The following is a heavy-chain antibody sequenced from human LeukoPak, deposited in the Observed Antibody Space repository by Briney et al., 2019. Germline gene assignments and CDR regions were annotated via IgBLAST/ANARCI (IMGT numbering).Heavy chain of an antibody. CDR3: AKGARGYSYGYEYYYYYMDV. J-gene: IGHJ6*03. Sequence: PGGSLRLSCAASGFTFSSYGMHWVRQAPGKGLEWVAVISYDGSNKYYADSVKGRFTISRDNSKNTLYLQMNSLRAEDTAVYYCAKGARGYSYGYEYYYYYMDVWGKGTTVTVSS. V-gene: IGHV3-30*18. CDR1: GFTFSSYG. D-gene: IGHD5-18*01. CDR2: ISYDGSNK.